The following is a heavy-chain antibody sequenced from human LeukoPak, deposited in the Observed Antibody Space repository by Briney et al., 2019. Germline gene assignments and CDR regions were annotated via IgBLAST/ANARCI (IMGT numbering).Heavy chain of an antibody. V-gene: IGHV1-2*02. Sequence: ASVKVSCKASGYTFTGYYMHWVRQAPGQGLEWMGWINPNSGGTNYAQKFQGRVTMTRDTSISTAYMELSRLRSDDTAVYYCARGTTVTNIVVVPAAFDYWGQGTLVPVPS. CDR3: ARGTTVTNIVVVPAAFDY. D-gene: IGHD2-2*01. CDR2: INPNSGGT. CDR1: GYTFTGYY. J-gene: IGHJ4*02.